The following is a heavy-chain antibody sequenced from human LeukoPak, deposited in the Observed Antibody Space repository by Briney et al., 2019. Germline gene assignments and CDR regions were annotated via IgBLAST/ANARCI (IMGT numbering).Heavy chain of an antibody. CDR2: IYYSGST. Sequence: SQTLSLTCTVSGGSISSGDYYWSWIRQPPGKGLEWIGYIYYSGSTYYNPSLKCRVTISVDTSKNQFSLKLSSVTAADTAVYYCAREEGYCGGDCYSPWFDPWGQGTLVTVSS. J-gene: IGHJ5*02. V-gene: IGHV4-30-4*01. D-gene: IGHD2-21*02. CDR3: AREEGYCGGDCYSPWFDP. CDR1: GGSISSGDYY.